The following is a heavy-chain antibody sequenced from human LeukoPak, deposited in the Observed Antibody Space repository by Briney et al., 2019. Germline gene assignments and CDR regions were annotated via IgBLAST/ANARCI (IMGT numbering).Heavy chain of an antibody. J-gene: IGHJ5*02. D-gene: IGHD2-21*02. CDR1: GGSISSYY. Sequence: SETLSLTCTVSGGSISSYYWSWIRQPPGKGLEWIGYIYYSGSTNYNPSLKSRVTISVDTSKNQFSLKLSSVTAADTAVYYCVRSWALTAKNWFDPWGQGTLVTVSS. V-gene: IGHV4-59*12. CDR3: VRSWALTAKNWFDP. CDR2: IYYSGST.